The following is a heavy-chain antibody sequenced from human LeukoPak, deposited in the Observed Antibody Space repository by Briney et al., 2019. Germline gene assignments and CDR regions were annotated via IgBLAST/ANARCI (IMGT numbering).Heavy chain of an antibody. CDR3: AKGTKGFDY. CDR1: GFTFSSYA. J-gene: IGHJ4*02. CDR2: ITNGGEDT. V-gene: IGHV3-23*01. Sequence: GGSLRLSCAASGFTFSSYAMSWVRQAPGKGLERVSGITNGGEDTYYADSVKGRFTISRDNSKNTLFLQMNSLRAEDTAIYYCAKGTKGFDYWGQGTLVTVSS.